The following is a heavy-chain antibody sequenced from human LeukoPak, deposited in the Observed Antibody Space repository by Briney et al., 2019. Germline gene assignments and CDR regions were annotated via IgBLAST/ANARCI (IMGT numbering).Heavy chain of an antibody. CDR1: GGSISGNNW. CDR3: ARRIEYSSSSTHDY. V-gene: IGHV4-4*02. Sequence: SETLSLTCAVSGGSISGNNWWSWVRPPPGKGLEWIGEISHSGSTGYNSSLKSPVTISVDKSKNQFSLKLSSVTAADTAVYYCARRIEYSSSSTHDYWAREPWSPSPQ. J-gene: IGHJ4*02. CDR2: ISHSGST. D-gene: IGHD6-6*01.